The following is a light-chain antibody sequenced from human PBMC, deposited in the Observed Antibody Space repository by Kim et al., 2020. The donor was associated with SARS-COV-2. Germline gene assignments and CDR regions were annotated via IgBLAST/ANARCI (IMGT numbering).Light chain of an antibody. CDR3: QQRSNWPLT. CDR1: QSVSSS. Sequence: LSPEERATRSCRASQSVSSSLAWYQQKPGQAPRLLIYDASNRASGIPVRFSGSGSGTDFTLTISSLEPGDFAIYYWQQRSNWPLTFGGGTKVDIK. CDR2: DAS. J-gene: IGKJ4*01. V-gene: IGKV3-11*01.